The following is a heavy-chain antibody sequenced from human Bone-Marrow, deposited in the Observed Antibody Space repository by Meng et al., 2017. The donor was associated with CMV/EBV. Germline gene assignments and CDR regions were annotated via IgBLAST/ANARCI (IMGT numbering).Heavy chain of an antibody. CDR1: GFTFSSYW. CDR2: INSDGSST. D-gene: IGHD2-2*01. Sequence: GESLKISCAASGFTFSSYWMHWVRQAPGKGLVWVSRINSDGSSTSYADSVKGRFTISRDNAKNTLYLQMNSLRAEDTAVYYCAKGQGQLLWSGMDVWGQGTTVTVSS. V-gene: IGHV3-74*01. J-gene: IGHJ6*02. CDR3: AKGQGQLLWSGMDV.